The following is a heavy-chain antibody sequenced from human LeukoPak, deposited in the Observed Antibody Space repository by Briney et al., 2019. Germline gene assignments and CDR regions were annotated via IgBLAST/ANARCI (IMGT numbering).Heavy chain of an antibody. V-gene: IGHV4-34*01. D-gene: IGHD1-26*01. CDR1: GGSSSGYY. CDR2: IYYSGST. CDR3: ARGVRTLRYSGSSSRAFDI. Sequence: SETLSLTCAVYGGSSSGYYWSWIRQPPGKGLEWIGSIYYSGSTYYNPSLKSRVTISVDTSKNQFSLKLSSVTAADTAVYYCARGVRTLRYSGSSSRAFDIWGQGTMVTVSS. J-gene: IGHJ3*02.